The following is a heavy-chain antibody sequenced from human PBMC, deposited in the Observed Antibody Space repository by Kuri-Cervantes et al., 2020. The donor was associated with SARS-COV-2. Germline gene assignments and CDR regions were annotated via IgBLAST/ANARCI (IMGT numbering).Heavy chain of an antibody. CDR2: ISSSSSSYI. J-gene: IGHJ3*02. D-gene: IGHD3/OR15-3a*01. V-gene: IGHV3-21*01. CDR3: ARDWAGTEGFDAFDI. CDR1: GFTFSSYS. Sequence: GGSLRLSCAASGFTFSSYSMNWVRQAPGKGLEWVSSISSSSSSYIYYADSVKGRFTISRDNAKNSLYLQMNSLRAEDTAVYCCARDWAGTEGFDAFDIWGQGTMVTVSS.